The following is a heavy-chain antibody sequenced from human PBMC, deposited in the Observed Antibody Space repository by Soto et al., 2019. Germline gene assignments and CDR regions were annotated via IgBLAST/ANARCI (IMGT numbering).Heavy chain of an antibody. CDR1: GGTFSSYA. Sequence: AVKVSCQASGGTFSSYAISWVRQAPGQGLEWMGGIIPIFGTANYAQKFQGRVTITADESTSTAYMELSSLRSEDTAVYYCARDRARVSYPEWDYWGQGTLVTVAS. J-gene: IGHJ4*02. CDR2: IIPIFGTA. V-gene: IGHV1-69*13. D-gene: IGHD1-26*01. CDR3: ARDRARVSYPEWDY.